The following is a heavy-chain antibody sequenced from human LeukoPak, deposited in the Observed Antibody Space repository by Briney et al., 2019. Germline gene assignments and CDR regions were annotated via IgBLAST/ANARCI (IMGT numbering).Heavy chain of an antibody. Sequence: ASVKVSCKPSGYSFTGYYIYWVRQAPGQGLEWMGWINPKSGGTDFAQKFQGRVTMTRDTSISTAYMELSRLRSDDTAVYYCAREEVDYGAAFAHWGQGTLVTVSS. CDR1: GYSFTGYY. CDR3: AREEVDYGAAFAH. CDR2: INPKSGGT. D-gene: IGHD4-17*01. V-gene: IGHV1-2*02. J-gene: IGHJ4*02.